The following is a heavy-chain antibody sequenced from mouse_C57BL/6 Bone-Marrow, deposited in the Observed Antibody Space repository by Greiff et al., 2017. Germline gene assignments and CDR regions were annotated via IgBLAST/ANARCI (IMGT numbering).Heavy chain of an antibody. Sequence: VQLQQSGPELVKPGASVKISCKASGYTFTDYYMNWVKQSHGKSLEWIGDINPNNGGTSYNQKFKGKATLTVAKSSSTAYMELRSLTSEDSAVYYCARKDYDYDEAMDYWGQGTSVTVSS. V-gene: IGHV1-26*01. D-gene: IGHD2-4*01. CDR1: GYTFTDYY. CDR3: ARKDYDYDEAMDY. CDR2: INPNNGGT. J-gene: IGHJ4*01.